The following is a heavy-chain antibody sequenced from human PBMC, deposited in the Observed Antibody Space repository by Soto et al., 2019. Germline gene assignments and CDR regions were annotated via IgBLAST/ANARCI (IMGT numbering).Heavy chain of an antibody. CDR3: ARIRYYDSSVVSDY. CDR1: GFSLSNARMG. J-gene: IGHJ4*02. V-gene: IGHV2-26*01. Sequence: SGPTLVNPTDTLTLTCTVSGFSLSNARMGVSWIRQPPGKALEWLAHIFSNDEKSYSTSLKSRLTISKDTSKSQVVLTMTNMDPVGTATYYCARIRYYDSSVVSDYWGQGTLVTVSS. D-gene: IGHD3-22*01. CDR2: IFSNDEK.